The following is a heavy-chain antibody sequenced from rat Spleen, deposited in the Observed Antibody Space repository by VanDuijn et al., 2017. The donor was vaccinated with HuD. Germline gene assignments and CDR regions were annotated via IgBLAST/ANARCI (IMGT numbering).Heavy chain of an antibody. V-gene: IGHV5-7*01. J-gene: IGHJ4*01. CDR3: TRDRLPGPTYVMDA. CDR2: ISYDGSST. CDR1: GFTFSDYN. D-gene: IGHD1-4*01. Sequence: EVQLVESGGGLVQPGGSLKLSCSASGFTFSDYNMAWVRQAPKKGLEWVATISYDGSSTYYRDSVKGRFTISRDNAKSTLYLQMDSLRSEDTATYYCTRDRLPGPTYVMDAWGQGASVTVSS.